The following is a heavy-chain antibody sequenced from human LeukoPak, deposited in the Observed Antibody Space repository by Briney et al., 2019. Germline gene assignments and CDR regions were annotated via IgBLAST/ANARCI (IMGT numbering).Heavy chain of an antibody. D-gene: IGHD2-15*01. CDR1: GYTFTSYD. J-gene: IGHJ4*02. CDR3: ASLHCSGGSCYFY. Sequence: ASVKVSXKASGYTFTSYDINWVRQATGQGLEWMGWMNPNSGNTGYAQKFQGRVTMTRNTSISTAYMELSRLRSEDTAVYYCASLHCSGGSCYFYWGLGTLVTVSS. CDR2: MNPNSGNT. V-gene: IGHV1-8*01.